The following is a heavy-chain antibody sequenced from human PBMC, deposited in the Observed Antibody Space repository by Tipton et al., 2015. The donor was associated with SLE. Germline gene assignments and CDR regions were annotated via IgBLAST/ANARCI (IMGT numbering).Heavy chain of an antibody. J-gene: IGHJ6*02. CDR1: SGSISSRY. Sequence: TLSLTCTVSSGSISSRYWTWIRQPPGRGLEWIGSIYYTGKTYNSPSLKSRLSISVDTSKNQFSLKLTSVSAADTAMYYCARQQRGNYGMDVWGQGTTVTVSS. CDR3: ARQQRGNYGMDV. CDR2: IYYTGKT. V-gene: IGHV4-59*11. D-gene: IGHD6-13*01.